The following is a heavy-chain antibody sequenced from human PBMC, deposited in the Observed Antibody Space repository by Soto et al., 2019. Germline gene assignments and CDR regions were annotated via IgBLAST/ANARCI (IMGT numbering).Heavy chain of an antibody. V-gene: IGHV3-30*03. CDR2: ISYDGSNK. D-gene: IGHD6-13*01. CDR1: GFTFSSYG. J-gene: IGHJ4*02. Sequence: GGSLRLSCAASGFTFSSYGMHWVRQAPGKGLEWVAVISYDGSNKYYADSVKGRFTISRDNSKNTLYLQMNGLRAEDTAVYYCAVAAAGPDYWGQGTLVTV. CDR3: AVAAAGPDY.